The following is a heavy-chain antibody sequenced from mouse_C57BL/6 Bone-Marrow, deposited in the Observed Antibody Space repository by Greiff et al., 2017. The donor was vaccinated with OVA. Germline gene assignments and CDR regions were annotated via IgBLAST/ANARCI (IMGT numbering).Heavy chain of an antibody. D-gene: IGHD1-1*01. CDR1: GYTFTSYG. Sequence: QVQLQQSGAELARPGASVKLSCKASGYTFTSYGISWVKQRTGQGLEWIGEIYPRSGNTYYNEKFKGKATLTADKSYSTAYMELRSLTSEDSAVYFCARSYGYAMDYWGQGTSVTVSS. CDR3: ARSYGYAMDY. CDR2: IYPRSGNT. V-gene: IGHV1-81*01. J-gene: IGHJ4*01.